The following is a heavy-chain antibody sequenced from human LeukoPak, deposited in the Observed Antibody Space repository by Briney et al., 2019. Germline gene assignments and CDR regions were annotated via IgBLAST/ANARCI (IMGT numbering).Heavy chain of an antibody. D-gene: IGHD2-2*01. CDR3: ARVYQSAEYYFDY. J-gene: IGHJ4*02. CDR1: GGSISSYF. Sequence: PSETLSLTCSVSGGSISSYFWSWIRQPPGKGLEWIGHIYYRGSTDYNPSLKSRVTISVDASKNQFSLRLNSVTAADTAVYYCARVYQSAEYYFDYWGQGNLVSVSS. V-gene: IGHV4-59*01. CDR2: IYYRGST.